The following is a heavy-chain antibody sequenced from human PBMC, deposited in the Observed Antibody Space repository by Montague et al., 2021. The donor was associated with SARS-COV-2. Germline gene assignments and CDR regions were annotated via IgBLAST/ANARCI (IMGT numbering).Heavy chain of an antibody. CDR1: GFTFSSYA. CDR3: AKRYCSGGSCYSGFDP. J-gene: IGHJ5*02. D-gene: IGHD2-15*01. CDR2: ISGSGGST. V-gene: IGHV3-23*01. Sequence: FLSLSFSASGFTFSSYAMSWVRQAPGKGLEWVSAISGSGGSTYYADSVKGRFTISRDNSKNTLYLQMNSLRAEDTAVYYCAKRYCSGGSCYSGFDPWGQGTLVTVSS.